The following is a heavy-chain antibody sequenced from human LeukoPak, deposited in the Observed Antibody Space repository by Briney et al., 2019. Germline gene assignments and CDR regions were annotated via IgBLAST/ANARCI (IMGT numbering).Heavy chain of an antibody. J-gene: IGHJ3*02. CDR2: IYYSGST. CDR1: GGSISSSSYY. CDR3: ARALTSNYDAFDI. D-gene: IGHD4-11*01. Sequence: SETLSLTCTVSGGSISSSSYYWGWIRQPPGKGLEWIGSIYYSGSTYYNPSLKSRVTISVDTSKNQFSLKLSSVTAADTAVYYCARALTSNYDAFDIWGQGTMVTVSS. V-gene: IGHV4-39*07.